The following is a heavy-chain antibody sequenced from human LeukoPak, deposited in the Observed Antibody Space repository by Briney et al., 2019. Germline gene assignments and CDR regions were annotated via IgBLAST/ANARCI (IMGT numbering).Heavy chain of an antibody. CDR2: IIPIFGTA. V-gene: IGHV1-69*06. CDR3: ARVADSSGYPVAY. Sequence: SVKVSCNASGGTFSSYAISWVRQAPGQGLEWMGGIIPIFGTANYAQKFQGRVTITADKSTSTAYMELSSLRSEDTAVYYCARVADSSGYPVAYWGQGTLVTVSS. D-gene: IGHD3-22*01. J-gene: IGHJ4*02. CDR1: GGTFSSYA.